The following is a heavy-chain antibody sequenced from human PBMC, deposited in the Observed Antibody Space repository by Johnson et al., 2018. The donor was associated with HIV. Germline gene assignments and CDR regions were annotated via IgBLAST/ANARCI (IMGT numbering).Heavy chain of an antibody. J-gene: IGHJ3*02. CDR2: IYSGGST. D-gene: IGHD6-6*01. CDR1: GFTVSSNY. CDR3: AREGRGSSSGAFDI. Sequence: MQLVESGGGLIQPGGSLRLSCAASGFTVSSNYMSWVRQAPGKGLEWVSVIYSGGSTYYADSVKGRFTISRDNSKNTLYLQMGSLRAEDMAVYYCAREGRGSSSGAFDIWGQGTMVTVSS. V-gene: IGHV3-66*03.